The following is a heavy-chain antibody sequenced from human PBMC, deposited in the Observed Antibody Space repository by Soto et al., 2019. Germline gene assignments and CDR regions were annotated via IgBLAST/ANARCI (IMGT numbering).Heavy chain of an antibody. J-gene: IGHJ4*02. CDR2: IIPIFGTA. V-gene: IGHV1-69*01. D-gene: IGHD6-6*01. CDR1: GGTFSSYA. CDR3: AACSSSVRGGGER. Sequence: QVQLVQSGAEVKKTGSSVKVSCKASGGTFSSYAISWVRQAPGQGLEWMGGIIPIFGTANYAQKFQGRVTITVDEYRSTAYRELSSLRSEDTAVYYCAACSSSVRGGGERWGQGTLVTVSS.